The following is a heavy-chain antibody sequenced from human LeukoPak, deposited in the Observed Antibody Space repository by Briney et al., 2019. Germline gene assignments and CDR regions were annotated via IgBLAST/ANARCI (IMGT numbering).Heavy chain of an antibody. CDR1: GYTFTSYG. V-gene: IGHV1-18*01. J-gene: IGHJ3*02. CDR2: ISAYNGNT. CDR3: ARDRYGSGSSPLAFDI. Sequence: ASVKVSCKASGYTFTSYGISWVRQAPGQGLEWMGWISAYNGNTNYAQKLQGRATMTTDTSTSTAYMELRSLRSDDTAVYYCARDRYGSGSSPLAFDIWGQGTMVTVSS. D-gene: IGHD3-10*01.